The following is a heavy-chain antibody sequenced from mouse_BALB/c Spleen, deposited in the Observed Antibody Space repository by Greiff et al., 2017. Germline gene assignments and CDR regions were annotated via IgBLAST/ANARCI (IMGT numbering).Heavy chain of an antibody. J-gene: IGHJ3*01. V-gene: IGHV3-6*02. CDR3: AREGLQAWFAY. CDR1: GYSITSGYY. Sequence: DVKLQESGPGLVKPSQSLSLTCSVTGYSITSGYYWNWIRQFPGNKLEWMGYISYDGSNNYNPSLKNRISITRDTSKNQFFLKLNSVTTEDTATYYCAREGLQAWFAYWGQGTLVTVSA. CDR2: ISYDGSN. D-gene: IGHD2-4*01.